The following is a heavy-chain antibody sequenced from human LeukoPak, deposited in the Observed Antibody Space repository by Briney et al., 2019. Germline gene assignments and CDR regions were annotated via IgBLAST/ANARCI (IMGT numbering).Heavy chain of an antibody. CDR1: AFTFSSYS. J-gene: IGHJ4*02. D-gene: IGHD5-24*01. Sequence: GGSLRLSCAASAFTFSSYSMNWVRQAPGKGLEWVSFISTSSSYIHYADSVKGRFTISRDNAKNSLYLQMNSLRVEDTAVYYCVRDKGWQQFDQWGQGTLVTVSS. V-gene: IGHV3-21*01. CDR2: ISTSSSYI. CDR3: VRDKGWQQFDQ.